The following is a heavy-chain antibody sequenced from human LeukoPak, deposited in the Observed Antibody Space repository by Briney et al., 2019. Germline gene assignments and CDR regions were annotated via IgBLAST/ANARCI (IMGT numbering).Heavy chain of an antibody. V-gene: IGHV3-21*01. J-gene: IGHJ5*01. D-gene: IGHD6-19*01. CDR2: ICVGAT. CDR1: GFSFSSYC. CDR3: ARSTYSSGHCDS. Sequence: GGSLRLSCAASGFSFSSYCMNWVRQAPGKGLEWVSSICVGATYYADSVKGRFTISRDNAQNSLFLQLTNLRADDTAVFYCARSTYSSGHCDSWGQGTLVSLSS.